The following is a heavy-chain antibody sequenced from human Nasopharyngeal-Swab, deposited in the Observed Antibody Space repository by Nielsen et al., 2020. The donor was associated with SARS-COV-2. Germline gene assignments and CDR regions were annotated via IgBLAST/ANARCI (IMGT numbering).Heavy chain of an antibody. CDR3: EKSSQYSSGLYGIGFDY. D-gene: IGHD6-19*01. CDR2: ISGSGGST. J-gene: IGHJ4*03. CDR1: GITISSYA. V-gene: IGHV3-23*01. Sequence: GESLKISCAAAGITISSYAMSWVRQAPGKGLEWVSAISGSGGSTYYADSVKGRFTISRDNSNNTLYLQMNSLRAEDTAVYYCEKSSQYSSGLYGIGFDYWGQGTLVTVSS.